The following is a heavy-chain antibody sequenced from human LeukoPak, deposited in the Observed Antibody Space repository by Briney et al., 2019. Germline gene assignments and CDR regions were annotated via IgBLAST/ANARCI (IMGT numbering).Heavy chain of an antibody. J-gene: IGHJ4*02. CDR3: ASDRAPDRVGAIGY. CDR2: ISSSSSTI. Sequence: GGSLRLSCAASGFTFSSYSMNWVRQAPGKGLEWVSYISSSSSTIYYADSVKGRFTISRDNAKNSLYLQMNSLRAEDTAVYYCASDRAPDRVGAIGYSGQGTLVTVSS. V-gene: IGHV3-48*01. D-gene: IGHD1-26*01. CDR1: GFTFSSYS.